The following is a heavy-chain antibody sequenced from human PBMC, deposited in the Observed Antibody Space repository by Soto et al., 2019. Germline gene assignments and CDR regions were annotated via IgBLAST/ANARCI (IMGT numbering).Heavy chain of an antibody. Sequence: SVKVSCKAPGGTFSSYAISWVRQAPGQGLEWMGGIIPIFGTANYAQKFQGRVTITADESTSTAYMELSSLRSEDTAVYYCARLYSGYDRAYYYYGMDVWGQGTTVTVSS. V-gene: IGHV1-69*13. CDR2: IIPIFGTA. J-gene: IGHJ6*02. D-gene: IGHD5-12*01. CDR1: GGTFSSYA. CDR3: ARLYSGYDRAYYYYGMDV.